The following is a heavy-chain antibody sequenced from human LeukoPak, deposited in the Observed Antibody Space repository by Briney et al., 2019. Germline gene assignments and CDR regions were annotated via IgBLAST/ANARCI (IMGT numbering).Heavy chain of an antibody. V-gene: IGHV3-66*01. Sequence: PGGSLRLSCAASGFTVSSNYMSWVRQAPGKGLEWVSVIYSGGSTYYADSVKGRFTISRDNSKNTLYLQMNSLRAEDTAVYYCARAEQPTYYYDSSGYFLFDYWGQGILVTVSS. CDR2: IYSGGST. D-gene: IGHD3-22*01. J-gene: IGHJ4*02. CDR1: GFTVSSNY. CDR3: ARAEQPTYYYDSSGYFLFDY.